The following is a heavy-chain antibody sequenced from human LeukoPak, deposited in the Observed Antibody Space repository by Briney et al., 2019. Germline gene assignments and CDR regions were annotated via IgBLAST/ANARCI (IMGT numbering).Heavy chain of an antibody. Sequence: GGSLRLSCAASGFTFSNYWMHWVRQAPGKGLEWVANIKLDGSEKNYVDSVKGRFTISRDNTKNSLYLQMNSLRVEDTAVFYCARDQYDTWSRRGNFDSWGQGTLVIVSS. D-gene: IGHD3-3*01. CDR3: ARDQYDTWSRRGNFDS. V-gene: IGHV3-7*03. CDR2: IKLDGSEK. CDR1: GFTFSNYW. J-gene: IGHJ4*02.